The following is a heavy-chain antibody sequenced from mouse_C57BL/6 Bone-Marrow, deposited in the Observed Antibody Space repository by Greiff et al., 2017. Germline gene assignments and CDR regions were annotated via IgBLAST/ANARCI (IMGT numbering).Heavy chain of an antibody. V-gene: IGHV5-4*03. J-gene: IGHJ3*01. CDR2: ISDGGSYT. CDR1: GFTFSSYA. CDR3: ACKGGISAWFAY. Sequence: EVKLMESGGGLVKPGGSLKLSCAASGFTFSSYAMSWVRQTPEKRLGWVATISDGGSYTYYQDNVKGRFTISRDNANNNLCLQMSQLNAEDTAMYFCACKGGISAWFAYCGQGTLVTVSA.